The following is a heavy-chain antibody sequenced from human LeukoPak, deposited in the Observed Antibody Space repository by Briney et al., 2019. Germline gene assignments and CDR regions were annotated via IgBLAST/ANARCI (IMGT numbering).Heavy chain of an antibody. V-gene: IGHV4-4*09. Sequence: PSETLSLTCTVSGGSISSYYWSWIRQPPGKGLEWIGYIYTSGSTNYNPSLKSRVTISVDTSKNQFSLKLSSVTAADTAVYCCARLGIAAAGLENWGQGTLVTVSS. CDR2: IYTSGST. D-gene: IGHD6-13*01. CDR1: GGSISSYY. CDR3: ARLGIAAAGLEN. J-gene: IGHJ4*02.